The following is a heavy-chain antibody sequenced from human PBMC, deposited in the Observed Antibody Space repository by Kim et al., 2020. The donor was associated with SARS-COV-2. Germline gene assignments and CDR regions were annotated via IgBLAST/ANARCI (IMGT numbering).Heavy chain of an antibody. Sequence: GGSLRLSCAASGFTFSSYSMNWVRQAPGKGLEWVSSISSSSSYIYYADSVKGRFTISRDNAKNSLYLQMNSLRAEDTAVYYCARDRGEYCSGGSCYVVGGAFDIWGQGTMVTVSS. V-gene: IGHV3-21*01. D-gene: IGHD2-15*01. J-gene: IGHJ3*02. CDR2: ISSSSSYI. CDR1: GFTFSSYS. CDR3: ARDRGEYCSGGSCYVVGGAFDI.